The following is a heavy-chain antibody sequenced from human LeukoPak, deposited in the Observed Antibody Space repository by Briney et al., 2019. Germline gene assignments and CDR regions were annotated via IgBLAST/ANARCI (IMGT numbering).Heavy chain of an antibody. CDR3: ARDRGVVPAAFYY. V-gene: IGHV1-2*02. CDR2: INPNSGGT. J-gene: IGHJ4*02. Sequence: ASVKVSCKAPGYTFTACYMHWVRQAPGQGLEWMGWINPNSGGTNYAQKFQGRVTMTRDTSISTAYMELSRLRSDDTAVYYCARDRGVVPAAFYYWGQGTLVTVSS. CDR1: GYTFTACY. D-gene: IGHD2-2*01.